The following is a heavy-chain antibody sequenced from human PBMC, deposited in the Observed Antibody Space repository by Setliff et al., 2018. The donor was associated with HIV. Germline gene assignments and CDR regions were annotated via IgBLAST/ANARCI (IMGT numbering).Heavy chain of an antibody. CDR1: GFTFRSYW. D-gene: IGHD6-13*01. CDR2: INIDGSST. Sequence: PGGSLRLSCAASGFTFRSYWMYWVRQPPGKGLVWVSRINIDGSSTSYADSVKGRFTISRDNSKNTLYLQMNSLRAEDTAVYYCARSRAAGFDYWGQGTLVTVSS. J-gene: IGHJ4*02. V-gene: IGHV3-74*01. CDR3: ARSRAAGFDY.